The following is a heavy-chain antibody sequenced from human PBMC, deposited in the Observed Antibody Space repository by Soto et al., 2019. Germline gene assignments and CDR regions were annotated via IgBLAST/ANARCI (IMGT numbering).Heavy chain of an antibody. V-gene: IGHV3-21*01. D-gene: IGHD4-17*01. CDR1: GFTFSSYS. J-gene: IGHJ2*01. CDR2: SRSSSSYI. CDR3: ARGPATYSGVETYWDFDL. Sequence: EVQLVESGGGLVKPGGSLRLSCAASGFTFSSYSMNWVRQAPGKGLEWVSASRSSSSYIYYADSVKGRFTISRDNAKNSLYLQMNSLRAEDTAVYYCARGPATYSGVETYWDFDLWGRGTLVTVSS.